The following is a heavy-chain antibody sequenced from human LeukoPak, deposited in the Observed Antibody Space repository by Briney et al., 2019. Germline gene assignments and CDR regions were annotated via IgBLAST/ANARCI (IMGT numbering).Heavy chain of an antibody. Sequence: SETLSLTCAVYGGSFSGYYWSWIRQPPGKGLEWIGEINHSGSTNYNPSLKSRVTISVDTSKNQFSLKLSSVTAADTAVYYCARVEGSWAFDIWGQGTMVTVSS. J-gene: IGHJ3*02. D-gene: IGHD3-10*01. CDR3: ARVEGSWAFDI. CDR2: INHSGST. CDR1: GGSFSGYY. V-gene: IGHV4-34*01.